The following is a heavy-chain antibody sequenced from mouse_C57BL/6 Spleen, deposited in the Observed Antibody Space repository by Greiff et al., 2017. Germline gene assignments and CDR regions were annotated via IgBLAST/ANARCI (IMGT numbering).Heavy chain of an antibody. CDR1: GYTFTSYW. J-gene: IGHJ4*01. Sequence: VQLQQSGAELVKPGASVKMSCKASGYTFTSYWITWVKQRPGQGLEWIGDIYPGSGSTNYNEKFKSKATLTVDTSSSTAYMQLSSLTSEDSAVYYCARRGYGSSYGKGAMDYWGQGTSVTVSS. CDR2: IYPGSGST. CDR3: ARRGYGSSYGKGAMDY. V-gene: IGHV1-55*01. D-gene: IGHD1-1*01.